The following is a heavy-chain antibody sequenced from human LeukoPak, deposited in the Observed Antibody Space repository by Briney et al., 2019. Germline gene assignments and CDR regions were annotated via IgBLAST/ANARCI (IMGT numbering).Heavy chain of an antibody. J-gene: IGHJ4*02. Sequence: PSETLSLTCTVSGGSISSYYWSWIRQPPGKGLEWIGYIYYSGSTNYNPSLKSRVTISVDTSKNQFSLKLSSVTAADTAVYYYARTISVLRYFDWFYYFDYWGQGTLVTVSS. V-gene: IGHV4-59*01. CDR1: GGSISSYY. CDR3: ARTISVLRYFDWFYYFDY. D-gene: IGHD3-9*01. CDR2: IYYSGST.